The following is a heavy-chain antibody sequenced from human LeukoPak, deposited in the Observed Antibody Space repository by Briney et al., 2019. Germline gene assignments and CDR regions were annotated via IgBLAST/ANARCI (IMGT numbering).Heavy chain of an antibody. J-gene: IGHJ4*02. Sequence: SETLSLTCTVSGGSSSSSSYYWGWIRQPPGKGLEWIGSIYYSGSTYYNPSLKSRVTISVDTSKNQFSLKLSSVTAADTAVYYCARYDILKRYFDYWGQGTLVTVSS. D-gene: IGHD3-9*01. V-gene: IGHV4-39*01. CDR2: IYYSGST. CDR3: ARYDILKRYFDY. CDR1: GGSSSSSSYY.